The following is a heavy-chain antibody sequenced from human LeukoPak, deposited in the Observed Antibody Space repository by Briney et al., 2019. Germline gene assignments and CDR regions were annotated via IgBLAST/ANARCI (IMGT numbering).Heavy chain of an antibody. D-gene: IGHD3-3*01. V-gene: IGHV3-7*05. CDR3: ARYYDFWSSIDY. Sequence: GGSLRLSCAASGFSFSSHWMFWVRQAPGRGLEGVANIKQDGSEKYHVDSVKGRLTISRDNAKNSLYLQMNSLRAEDTAIYYCARYYDFWSSIDYWGQGTLVTVSS. J-gene: IGHJ4*02. CDR1: GFSFSSHW. CDR2: IKQDGSEK.